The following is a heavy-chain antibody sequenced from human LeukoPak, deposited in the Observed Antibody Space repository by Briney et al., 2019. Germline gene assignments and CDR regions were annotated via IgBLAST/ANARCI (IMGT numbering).Heavy chain of an antibody. Sequence: GSLGLSCAASGLTVSSNYMNWVRQAPGKGLEWVSYMSSGGSTIYYAGSVKGRFTISRDNAKNSLYLQMNSLRAEDTAIYYCSRLRGYSYGYADYWGQGTLVTVSS. CDR1: GLTVSSNY. J-gene: IGHJ4*02. V-gene: IGHV3-48*01. CDR3: SRLRGYSYGYADY. CDR2: MSSGGSTI. D-gene: IGHD5-18*01.